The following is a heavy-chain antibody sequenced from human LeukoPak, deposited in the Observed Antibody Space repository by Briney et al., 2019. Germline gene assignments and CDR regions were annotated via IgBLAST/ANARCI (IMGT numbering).Heavy chain of an antibody. V-gene: IGHV3-30*02. J-gene: IGHJ4*02. CDR3: AKAMGKYSSSSDY. D-gene: IGHD6-6*01. CDR1: GFTFSSYG. Sequence: GGSLRLSCAASGFTFSSYGMHWVRQAPGKGLEWVAFIRYDGSNKYYADSVKGRFTISRDNSKNTLYLQMNSLRAEDTAVYYCAKAMGKYSSSSDYWGQGTPVTVSS. CDR2: IRYDGSNK.